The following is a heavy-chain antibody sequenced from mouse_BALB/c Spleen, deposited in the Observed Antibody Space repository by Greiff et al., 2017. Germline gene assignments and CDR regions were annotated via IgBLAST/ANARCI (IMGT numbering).Heavy chain of an antibody. CDR2: FSNLAYSI. CDR3: ARSTMTLYYFDY. V-gene: IGHV5-15*02. D-gene: IGHD2-4*01. Sequence: EVKLMESGGGLVQPGGSRKLSCAASGFTFSDYGMAWVRQAPGKGPEWVAFFSNLAYSIYYADTVTGRFTISRENAKNTLYLEMSSLRSEDTAMYYCARSTMTLYYFDYWGQGTTLTVSS. CDR1: GFTFSDYG. J-gene: IGHJ2*01.